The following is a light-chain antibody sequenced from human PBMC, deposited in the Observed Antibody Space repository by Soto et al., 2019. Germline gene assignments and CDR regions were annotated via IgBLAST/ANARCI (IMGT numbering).Light chain of an antibody. CDR1: QSITTS. CDR3: QQYDTSHLT. V-gene: IGKV3-20*01. CDR2: DAS. Sequence: EIVLTQSPGTVSLSPGERATLSCRASQSITTSLAWYQRKPGQAPRLLIYDASTRATAIPDRFSGSGSGTDFTLNLSRLEAEDFAVYYCQQYDTSHLTFGGGTKVEIK. J-gene: IGKJ4*01.